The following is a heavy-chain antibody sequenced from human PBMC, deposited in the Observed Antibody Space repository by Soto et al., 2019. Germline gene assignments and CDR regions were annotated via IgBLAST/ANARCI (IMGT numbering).Heavy chain of an antibody. V-gene: IGHV1-18*04. Sequence: QVQLVQSGAEVKKPGASVKVSCKASGYTFTSYGISWVRQAPGQGLEWMGWISAYNGNTNYAQKLQGRVTMTTDTSTSTAYMELRSLRFDDTAVYYCARDQPTLSYYYYGMDLWGQGTTVTVSS. CDR3: ARDQPTLSYYYYGMDL. CDR1: GYTFTSYG. CDR2: ISAYNGNT. J-gene: IGHJ6*02.